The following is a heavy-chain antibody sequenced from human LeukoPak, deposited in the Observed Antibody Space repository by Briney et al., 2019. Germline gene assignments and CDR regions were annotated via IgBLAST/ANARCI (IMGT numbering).Heavy chain of an antibody. J-gene: IGHJ6*03. Sequence: SETLSLTCTVSGGSISSYYWSWIRQPAGKGLEWIGRIYTSGSTNYNPSLKSRVTMSVDTSKNQFSLKLSSVTAADTAAYYCARNAPYGYYYYYMDVWGKGTTVTVSS. D-gene: IGHD2-8*01. CDR3: ARNAPYGYYYYYMDV. V-gene: IGHV4-4*07. CDR2: IYTSGST. CDR1: GGSISSYY.